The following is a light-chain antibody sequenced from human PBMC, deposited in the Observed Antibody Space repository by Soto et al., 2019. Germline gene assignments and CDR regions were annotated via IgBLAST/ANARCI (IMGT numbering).Light chain of an antibody. J-gene: IGLJ1*01. Sequence: QSVLTQPPSVSAAPGKTVTISCSGSSSNIGNNYVSWYQQLPGTAPKLLIYDNNKRPSGIPDRFSGSKSGTSATLGITGLQTGDEADYYCGTWDSSLSAYVFGTGTKVTVL. CDR3: GTWDSSLSAYV. CDR2: DNN. CDR1: SSNIGNNY. V-gene: IGLV1-51*01.